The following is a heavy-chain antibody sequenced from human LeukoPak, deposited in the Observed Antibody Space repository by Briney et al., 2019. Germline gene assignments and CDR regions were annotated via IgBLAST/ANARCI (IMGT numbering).Heavy chain of an antibody. D-gene: IGHD3-22*01. CDR2: IYNSGST. Sequence: SETLSLTCTVSGGSISSYYWSWIRQPAGKGLEWIGRIYNSGSTNYNPSLKSRVTISGDTSKTHFSLKLSSVTAADTAVYYCAMAYDSSGLAAFDIWGQGTMVIVSS. J-gene: IGHJ3*02. CDR3: AMAYDSSGLAAFDI. V-gene: IGHV4-4*07. CDR1: GGSISSYY.